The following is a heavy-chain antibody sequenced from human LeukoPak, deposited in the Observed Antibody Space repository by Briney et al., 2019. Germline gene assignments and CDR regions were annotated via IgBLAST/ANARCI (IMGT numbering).Heavy chain of an antibody. CDR1: GGSISSGGYY. V-gene: IGHV4-31*03. D-gene: IGHD2-2*01. J-gene: IGHJ4*02. CDR3: ARGSRRDSTSYPSPVDY. Sequence: PSETLSLTCTVSGGSISSGGYYWSWIRQHPGKGLEWIGYIYYSGSTNYSPSLKSRVTISVDTSKNQFSLKLSSVTAADTAVYYCARGSRRDSTSYPSPVDYWGQGTLVTVSS. CDR2: IYYSGST.